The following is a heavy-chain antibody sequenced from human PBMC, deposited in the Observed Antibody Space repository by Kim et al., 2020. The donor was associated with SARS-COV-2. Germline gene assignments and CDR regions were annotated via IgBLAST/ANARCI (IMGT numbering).Heavy chain of an antibody. D-gene: IGHD6-19*01. J-gene: IGHJ6*02. CDR1: GFTFSSYS. Sequence: GGSLRLSCAASGFTFSSYSMNWVRQAPGKGLEWVSSISSSSSYIYYADSVKGRFTISRDNAKNSLYLQMNSLRAEDTAVYYCARDPGWEGYGSYMDVWGQGTTVTVSS. CDR3: ARDPGWEGYGSYMDV. CDR2: ISSSSSYI. V-gene: IGHV3-21*01.